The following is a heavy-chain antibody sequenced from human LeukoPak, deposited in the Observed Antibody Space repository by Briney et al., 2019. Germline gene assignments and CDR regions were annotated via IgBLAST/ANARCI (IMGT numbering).Heavy chain of an antibody. CDR1: GGTFSSYA. J-gene: IGHJ4*02. D-gene: IGHD6-13*01. V-gene: IGHV1-69*04. CDR2: IIPILGIA. Sequence: SVKVSCKASGGTFSSYAISWVRQAPGQGLEWRGRIIPILGIANYAQKFQGRVTITADKSTSTAYMELSSLRSEDTAVYYCARDSSSWFWGQGTLVTVSS. CDR3: ARDSSSWF.